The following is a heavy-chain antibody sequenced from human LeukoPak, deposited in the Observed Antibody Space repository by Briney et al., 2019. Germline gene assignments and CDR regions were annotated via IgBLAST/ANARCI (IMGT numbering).Heavy chain of an antibody. D-gene: IGHD3-3*01. CDR2: VNQSGAS. CDR1: GGSLSGFF. CDR3: ARGGRNKYTSGDFAY. V-gene: IGHV4-34*01. J-gene: IGHJ4*02. Sequence: SETLSLTCAVSGGSLSGFFWSWIRQPPGKGLEWIGEVNQSGASNYKPSLKSRVTISVDTSTTQLSLMLTSVTAAYTALYYCARGGRNKYTSGDFAYWGQGILVTVSS.